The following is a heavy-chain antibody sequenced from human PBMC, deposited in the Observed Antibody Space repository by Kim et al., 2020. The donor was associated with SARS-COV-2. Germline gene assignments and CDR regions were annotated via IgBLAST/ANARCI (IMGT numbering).Heavy chain of an antibody. CDR2: IYTSGST. J-gene: IGHJ4*02. Sequence: SETLSLTCTVSGGSISSGSYYWSWIRQPAGKGLEWIGRIYTSGSTNYNPSLKSRVTISVDTSKNQFSLKLSSVTAADTAVYYCARGGSSWRPFDYWGQGTLVTVSS. D-gene: IGHD6-13*01. V-gene: IGHV4-61*02. CDR1: GGSISSGSYY. CDR3: ARGGSSWRPFDY.